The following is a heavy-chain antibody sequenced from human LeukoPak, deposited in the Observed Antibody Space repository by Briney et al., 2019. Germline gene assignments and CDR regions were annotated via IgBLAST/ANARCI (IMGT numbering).Heavy chain of an antibody. Sequence: SETLSLTCTVSGGSISSSSYYWGWIRQPPGKGLEWIGSISYSGSTYYNPSLKSRVTISVNTSKNQFSLRLSSVTAADTAVYYCASMPRLWFGERDAFDIWGQGTMVTVSS. CDR1: GGSISSSSYY. V-gene: IGHV4-39*07. CDR2: ISYSGST. CDR3: ASMPRLWFGERDAFDI. D-gene: IGHD3-10*01. J-gene: IGHJ3*02.